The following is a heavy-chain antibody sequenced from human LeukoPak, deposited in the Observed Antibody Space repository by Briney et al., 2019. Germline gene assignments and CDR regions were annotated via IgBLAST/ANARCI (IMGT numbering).Heavy chain of an antibody. D-gene: IGHD6-13*01. Sequence: GGSGRLSCTASGFIFGDYAMSWVRQAPEKGLEWVAFIRSTAYGATTEYAASVKDRFTISRDDSKRIAYLQMNSLKTDDTAVYYCTRGVYQLLYLDYWGQGALVTVSS. CDR2: IRSTAYGATT. CDR1: GFIFGDYA. V-gene: IGHV3-49*04. J-gene: IGHJ4*02. CDR3: TRGVYQLLYLDY.